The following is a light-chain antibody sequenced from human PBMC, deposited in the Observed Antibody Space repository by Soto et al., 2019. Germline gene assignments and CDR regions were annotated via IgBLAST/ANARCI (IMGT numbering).Light chain of an antibody. CDR3: QQSYGSPELT. Sequence: DILMTQSPPSLSASVGDRVTITCRTSQSISIYLNWYQQKAGEAPKLLIYAASSLQGGVPSRFIGSGSGTEFTLTITSLQPEDFATYYCQQSYGSPELTFGGGTKVDI. CDR2: AAS. CDR1: QSISIY. J-gene: IGKJ4*01. V-gene: IGKV1-39*01.